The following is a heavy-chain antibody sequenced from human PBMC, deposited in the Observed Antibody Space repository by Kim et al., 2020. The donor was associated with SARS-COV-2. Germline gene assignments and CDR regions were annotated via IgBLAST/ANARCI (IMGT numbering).Heavy chain of an antibody. Sequence: ASVKVSCKVSGYTLTELSMHWVRQAPGKGLEWMGGFDPEDGETIYAQKFQGRVTMTEDTSTDTAYMELSSLRSEDTAVYYCATVSGGLWFGERTPGSYYDSGVDVWGQGTTVTVSS. CDR3: ATVSGGLWFGERTPGSYYDSGVDV. CDR1: GYTLTELS. J-gene: IGHJ6*02. D-gene: IGHD3-10*01. CDR2: FDPEDGET. V-gene: IGHV1-24*01.